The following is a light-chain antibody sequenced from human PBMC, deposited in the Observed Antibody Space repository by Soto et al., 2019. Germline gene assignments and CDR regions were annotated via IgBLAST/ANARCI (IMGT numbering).Light chain of an antibody. V-gene: IGLV1-44*01. Sequence: QSVLTQPPSVSGTPGLRVTISCSGGISNIGKDTVNCYQQLPRTAPKLLMFNDDKRPSGVPDRFSGSRSGTSASLAISGLQSDDEAVYFCSTWDDSLNGWVFGGGTQLTVL. J-gene: IGLJ3*02. CDR2: NDD. CDR3: STWDDSLNGWV. CDR1: ISNIGKDT.